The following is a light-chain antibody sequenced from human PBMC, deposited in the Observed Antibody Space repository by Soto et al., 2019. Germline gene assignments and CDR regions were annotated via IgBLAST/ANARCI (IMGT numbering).Light chain of an antibody. Sequence: QSALTQPASVSGSPGQSITISCTGTTSDVGGYNYVSWYQRHPGKAPQLMIYEVSNRPSGVSNRFSGSKSGNTASLTISGLQAEDEADYYCSSYTSSSIDYVFGTGTKLTVL. CDR3: SSYTSSSIDYV. CDR2: EVS. CDR1: TSDVGGYNY. J-gene: IGLJ1*01. V-gene: IGLV2-14*01.